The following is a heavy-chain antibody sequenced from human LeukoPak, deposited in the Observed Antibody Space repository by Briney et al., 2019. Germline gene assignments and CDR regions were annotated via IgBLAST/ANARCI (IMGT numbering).Heavy chain of an antibody. CDR3: ARLGGLVRPTSYYYYYMDV. Sequence: PSETLSLTCAVSGGSISSGGYYWSWIRQPPGKGLEWIGEINHSGSTNYNPSLKSRVTISVDTSKNQFSLKLSSVTAADTAVYYCARLGGLVRPTSYYYYYMDVWGKGTTVTVSS. CDR1: GGSISSGGYY. V-gene: IGHV4-34*01. CDR2: INHSGST. J-gene: IGHJ6*03. D-gene: IGHD6-19*01.